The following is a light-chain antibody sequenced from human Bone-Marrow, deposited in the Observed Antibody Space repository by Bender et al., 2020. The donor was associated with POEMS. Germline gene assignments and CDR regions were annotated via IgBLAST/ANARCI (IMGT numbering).Light chain of an antibody. J-gene: IGLJ3*02. Sequence: QSVLTQPPSASGTPGQRVTISCSGSNSNIGTNAVNWYQQFPGTAPKLLIYSDNQRPSGVPDRFYAFKSGTSASLAISGLQSEEEADYDCAAWEASLSGGGFGGGSKLTVL. CDR3: AAWEASLSGGG. CDR2: SDN. V-gene: IGLV1-44*01. CDR1: NSNIGTNA.